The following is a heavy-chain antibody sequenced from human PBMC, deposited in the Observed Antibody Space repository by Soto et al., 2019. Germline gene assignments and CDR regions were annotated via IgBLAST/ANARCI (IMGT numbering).Heavy chain of an antibody. Sequence: QVQLVQSGAEVKRPGASVKVSCKASGYTFTTYYMHWVRQAPGQGLEWLGIINPNGGSTTYAQKFQGRVTMTRDTSMSTVYLELSSLISEDTAVYYCARAGYCSGGTCFHGNCDYWGQGTLVTVS. J-gene: IGHJ4*02. CDR3: ARAGYCSGGTCFHGNCDY. V-gene: IGHV1-46*01. D-gene: IGHD2-15*01. CDR2: INPNGGST. CDR1: GYTFTTYY.